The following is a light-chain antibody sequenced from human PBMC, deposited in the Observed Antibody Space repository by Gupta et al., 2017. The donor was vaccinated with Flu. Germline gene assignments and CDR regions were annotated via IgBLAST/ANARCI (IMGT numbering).Light chain of an antibody. Sequence: EIALTQSPGTLSLSPGERATLSCRASQSVRSSYLAWYQQRAGQAPRLLIYGASSRATGIPDRFSGSGSGTEFTLTISRLEPEDFAVYYCLHECSSPRTFGQGTKLEIK. J-gene: IGKJ1*01. V-gene: IGKV3-20*01. CDR2: GAS. CDR3: LHECSSPRT. CDR1: QSVRSSY.